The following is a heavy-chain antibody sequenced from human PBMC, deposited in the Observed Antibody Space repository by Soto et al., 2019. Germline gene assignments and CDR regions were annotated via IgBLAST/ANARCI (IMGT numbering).Heavy chain of an antibody. Sequence: GGSLRLSCAGSGFTFSSVAMTWVRQAPGKGLEWVSSISGSGDSTYYADSVKGRFTISRDNSKNTLYLQMNSLRAEDTAVYYCAKDPVVAAPLYYYYYGMDVWGQGTTVTVSS. J-gene: IGHJ6*02. V-gene: IGHV3-23*01. CDR1: GFTFSSVA. CDR3: AKDPVVAAPLYYYYYGMDV. CDR2: ISGSGDST. D-gene: IGHD2-15*01.